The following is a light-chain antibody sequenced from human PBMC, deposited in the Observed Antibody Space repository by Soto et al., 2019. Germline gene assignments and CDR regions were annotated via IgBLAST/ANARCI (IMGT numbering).Light chain of an antibody. Sequence: DIQMTQSPSTLSASVGDRVTITCRASQSISTWLAWYQQKPGKAPKLLIYTASSLESGVPSRFSGSGSGTEFTLTISSLQPDDFATYYCQQYNNYPYTFGQGTKLEIK. CDR2: TAS. J-gene: IGKJ2*01. CDR1: QSISTW. V-gene: IGKV1-5*03. CDR3: QQYNNYPYT.